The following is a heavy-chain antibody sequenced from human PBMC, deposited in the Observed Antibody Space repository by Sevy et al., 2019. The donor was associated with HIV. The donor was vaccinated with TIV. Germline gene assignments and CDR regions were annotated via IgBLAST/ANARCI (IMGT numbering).Heavy chain of an antibody. CDR2: MSPNTGAT. CDR3: ARGGNGDFWSYEYYYYGMDV. D-gene: IGHD3-3*01. CDR1: GYTFTTYD. Sequence: ASVKVSCAAFGYTFTTYDINWVRQAPGQGLEWMGWMSPNTGATGFAQKFQGRVTLTRNKSITTAYMELSSLTYEVTAIYYCARGGNGDFWSYEYYYYGMDVWGQRTTVTVSS. V-gene: IGHV1-8*01. J-gene: IGHJ6*02.